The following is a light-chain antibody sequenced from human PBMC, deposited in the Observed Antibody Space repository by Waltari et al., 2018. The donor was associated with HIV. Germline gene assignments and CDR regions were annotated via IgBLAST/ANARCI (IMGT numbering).Light chain of an antibody. J-gene: IGKJ2*01. CDR2: WAA. CDR3: QQYYSTPYT. V-gene: IGKV4-1*01. Sequence: DIVMIQSPDSLAVSAGERGTSNCKSSQSVLYSSNNKNYLAWYQQKPGQPPKLLIYWAATRESGVPDRFSGSGSGTDFTLTISSLQAEDVAVYYCQQYYSTPYTFGQGTKLEIK. CDR1: QSVLYSSNNKNY.